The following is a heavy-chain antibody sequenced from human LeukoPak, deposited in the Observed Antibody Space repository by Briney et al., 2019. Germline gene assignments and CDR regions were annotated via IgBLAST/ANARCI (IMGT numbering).Heavy chain of an antibody. CDR2: INSDGSST. Sequence: GGSLRLSCAASGFTFSSYWMHWVRQAPGKGLMWVSRINSDGSSTRYADSVEGRFTISRDNAKNTLYLQMNSLRAEDTAVYYCARDDYGEYYDYWGQGTLVTVSS. V-gene: IGHV3-74*01. CDR1: GFTFSSYW. CDR3: ARDDYGEYYDY. J-gene: IGHJ4*02. D-gene: IGHD4-17*01.